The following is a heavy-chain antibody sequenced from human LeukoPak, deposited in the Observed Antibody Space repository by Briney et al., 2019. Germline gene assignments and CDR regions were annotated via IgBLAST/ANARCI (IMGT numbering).Heavy chain of an antibody. J-gene: IGHJ4*02. CDR3: ARSQTYYDILTGYYPGKLDY. V-gene: IGHV4-59*01. CDR2: IYYSGST. CDR1: GGSISSYY. D-gene: IGHD3-9*01. Sequence: SETLSLTCTVSGGSISSYYWSWIRQPPGKGLEWIGYIYYSGSTNYNPSLKSRVTISVDTSKNQFSLKLSSVTAADTAVYCCARSQTYYDILTGYYPGKLDYWGQGTLVTVSS.